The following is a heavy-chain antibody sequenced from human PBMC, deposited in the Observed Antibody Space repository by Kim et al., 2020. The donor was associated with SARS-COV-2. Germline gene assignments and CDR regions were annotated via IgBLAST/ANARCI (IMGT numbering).Heavy chain of an antibody. Sequence: GGSLRLSCTASGFIFSSYWMYWVRQAPGKGLVWVSRIKSDGSSTSYADSVKGRFTIYRDNAKNTLYLQMNSLRAEDTAVYYCARDVQFWTGGTSAPWGQGTLVTVSS. CDR1: GFIFSSYW. V-gene: IGHV3-74*01. CDR2: IKSDGSST. J-gene: IGHJ5*02. CDR3: ARDVQFWTGGTSAP. D-gene: IGHD2-2*01.